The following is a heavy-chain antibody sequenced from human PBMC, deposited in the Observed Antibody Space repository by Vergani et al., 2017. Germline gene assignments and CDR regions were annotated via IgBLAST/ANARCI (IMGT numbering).Heavy chain of an antibody. J-gene: IGHJ4*02. Sequence: EVQLLESGGGLVQPGGSLRLSCAASGFTFSSYAMSWVRQAPGKGLEWVSAISGSGGSTYYADSVKGRFTISRDNSKNTLYLQMNSLRAEDTAVYYCVVDMIVLVPAAIHAIDYWGQGTLVTVSS. CDR2: ISGSGGST. CDR3: VVDMIVLVPAAIHAIDY. CDR1: GFTFSSYA. D-gene: IGHD2-2*01. V-gene: IGHV3-23*01.